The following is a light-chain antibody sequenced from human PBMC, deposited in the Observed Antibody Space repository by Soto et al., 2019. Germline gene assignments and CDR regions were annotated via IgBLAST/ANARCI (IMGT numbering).Light chain of an antibody. CDR1: QSISNY. V-gene: IGKV1-39*01. CDR3: QQSYNTPWT. J-gene: IGKJ1*01. CDR2: AAS. Sequence: DIQMTQSPSSLSASVGDRVTITCRAGQSISNYLNWYQQKPGKAPKLLIHAASSLQSGVPSRFSGSGSGTDFTLTVSSLQPEDFATYFCQQSYNTPWTFGHGTKVDIK.